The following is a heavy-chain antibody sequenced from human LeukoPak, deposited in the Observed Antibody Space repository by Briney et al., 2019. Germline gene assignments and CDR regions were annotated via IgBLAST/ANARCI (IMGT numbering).Heavy chain of an antibody. D-gene: IGHD4-23*01. CDR1: XXTFTSYX. J-gene: IGHJ4*02. CDR2: MNPKSGNT. Sequence: ASVXXXXXXSXXTFTSYXXXXVRQATGQGLECMGWMNPKSGNTGYAQKFQGRVTITRNTSISTAYMELSSLRSEDTAVYYCARGYGGNVDYWGQGTLVTVSS. CDR3: ARGYGGNVDY. V-gene: IGHV1-8*01.